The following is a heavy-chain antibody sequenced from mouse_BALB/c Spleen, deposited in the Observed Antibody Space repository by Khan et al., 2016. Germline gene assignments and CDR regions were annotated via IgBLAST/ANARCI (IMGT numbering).Heavy chain of an antibody. V-gene: IGHV3-6*02. Sequence: VQLQESGPGLVKPSQSLSLTCSVTGYSITSGYYWNWIRQFPGNNLEWMGYISYDGSNNYNPSLKNRISIARDTSKNQFFLKLNSVTTEDTATYYCARLRRVYAMDSWGQGTSVTVSS. CDR1: GYSITSGYY. J-gene: IGHJ4*01. D-gene: IGHD2-12*01. CDR2: ISYDGSN. CDR3: ARLRRVYAMDS.